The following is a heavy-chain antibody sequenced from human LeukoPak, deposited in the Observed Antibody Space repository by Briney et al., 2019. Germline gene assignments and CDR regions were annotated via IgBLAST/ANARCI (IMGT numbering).Heavy chain of an antibody. CDR1: GGSISGSDYY. D-gene: IGHD2-21*01. Sequence: SETLPLTCAVSGGSISGSDYYWGWIRQPPGKGLEWIGSIFYSGITYYNPPLKSRVTTSVDTSKNQFSLKLTSVTAADTAVYYCARSKTGIVDYWGQGTLVTVSS. J-gene: IGHJ4*02. V-gene: IGHV4-39*01. CDR3: ARSKTGIVDY. CDR2: IFYSGIT.